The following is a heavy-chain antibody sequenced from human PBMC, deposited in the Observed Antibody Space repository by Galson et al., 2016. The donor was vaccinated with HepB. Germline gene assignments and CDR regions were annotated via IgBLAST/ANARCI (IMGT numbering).Heavy chain of an antibody. CDR3: AKERGIAAGGWFDP. CDR2: ISSSSKYI. Sequence: SLRLSCAASGFTFSNYYMHWVRQAPGKGLEWVSSISSSSKYIYYADSVKGRFTISRANANNSLFLQMNSLRAEDTAVYFCAKERGIAAGGWFDPWGQGTQFTVSS. V-gene: IGHV3-21*01. J-gene: IGHJ5*02. CDR1: GFTFSNYY. D-gene: IGHD6-13*01.